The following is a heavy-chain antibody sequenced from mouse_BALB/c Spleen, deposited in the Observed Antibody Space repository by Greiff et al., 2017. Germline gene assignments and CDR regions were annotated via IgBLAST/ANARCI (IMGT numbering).Heavy chain of an antibody. D-gene: IGHD1-2*01. Sequence: QVQLKESGAELVRPGVSVKISCKGSGYTFTDYAMHWVKQSHAKSLEWIGVISTYYGDASYNQKFKGKATMTVDKSSSTAYMELARLTSEDSAIYYCARPLLRLSAWFAYWGQGTLVTVSA. CDR1: GYTFTDYA. J-gene: IGHJ3*01. CDR2: ISTYYGDA. V-gene: IGHV1S137*01. CDR3: ARPLLRLSAWFAY.